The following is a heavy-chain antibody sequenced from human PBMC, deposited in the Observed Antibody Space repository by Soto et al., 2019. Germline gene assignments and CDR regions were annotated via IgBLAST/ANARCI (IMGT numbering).Heavy chain of an antibody. D-gene: IGHD3-10*01. V-gene: IGHV1-46*01. CDR1: GYTFTSYY. CDR2: INPSGGST. J-gene: IGHJ5*02. CDR3: ARDPRITMVRAEKPYNWFDP. Sequence: ASVKVSCKASGYTFTSYYMHWVRQAPGQGLEWMGIINPSGGSTSYARKFQGRVTMTRDTSTSTVYMELSSLRSEDTAVYYCARDPRITMVRAEKPYNWFDPWGQGTLVTVSS.